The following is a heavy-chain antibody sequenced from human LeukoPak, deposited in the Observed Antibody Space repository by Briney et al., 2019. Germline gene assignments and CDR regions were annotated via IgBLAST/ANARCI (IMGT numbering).Heavy chain of an antibody. CDR3: ARASRHEDCGGDCYSTAY. J-gene: IGHJ4*02. CDR1: GYTFTSYY. V-gene: IGHV1-46*01. CDR2: INPSGGST. D-gene: IGHD2-21*02. Sequence: ASVKVSCKASGYTFTSYYMHWVRQAPGQGLEWMGIINPSGGSTSYAQKFQGRVTMTRYTSTSTVYMELSSLRSEDTAVYYCARASRHEDCGGDCYSTAYWGQGTLVTVSS.